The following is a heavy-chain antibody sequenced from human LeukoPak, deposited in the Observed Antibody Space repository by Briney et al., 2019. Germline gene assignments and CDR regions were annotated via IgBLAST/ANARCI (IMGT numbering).Heavy chain of an antibody. D-gene: IGHD3-10*01. CDR3: ARDRFMVRGVMVGTFDL. Sequence: GGSLRLSCAASGFTFSDYAMHWVRPAPGKGLEGVAVLGYDGSNKYDADSVKGRFTISRDNSKNMMYLQMNSLRAEDTAVYYCARDRFMVRGVMVGTFDLWGQGTMVTVSS. V-gene: IGHV3-33*01. J-gene: IGHJ3*01. CDR1: GFTFSDYA. CDR2: LGYDGSNK.